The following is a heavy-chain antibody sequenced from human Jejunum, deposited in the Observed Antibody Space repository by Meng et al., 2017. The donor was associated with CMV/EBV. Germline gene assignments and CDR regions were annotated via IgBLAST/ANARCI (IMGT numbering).Heavy chain of an antibody. V-gene: IGHV1-3*01. J-gene: IGHJ4*02. CDR3: ARIPGNGWYAAFDY. CDR2: INAANGKT. CDR1: GYSFTSYA. Sequence: KASGYSFTSYAMHWVRQAHGQRLEWMGWINAANGKTEYSQKFQGRVTITRDTSASTAYMDLTNLRSEDTAVYYCARIPGNGWYAAFDYWGQGTLVTVSS. D-gene: IGHD6-19*01.